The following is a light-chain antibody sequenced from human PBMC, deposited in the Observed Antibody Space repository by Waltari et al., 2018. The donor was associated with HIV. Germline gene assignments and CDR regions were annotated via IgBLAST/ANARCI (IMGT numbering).Light chain of an antibody. CDR2: GNN. V-gene: IGLV1-40*01. J-gene: IGLJ2*01. CDR3: QSYDSSLTTTV. Sequence: QSVLTQPPSVSGDPGQRVTISCPGSTSNTGAGYEVLWYQQVPGTAPKLLIYGNNNRASGVRERFSGSKSGTSASLAISGLQAEDEAEYHCQSYDSSLTTTVFGGGTKLTVL. CDR1: TSNTGAGYE.